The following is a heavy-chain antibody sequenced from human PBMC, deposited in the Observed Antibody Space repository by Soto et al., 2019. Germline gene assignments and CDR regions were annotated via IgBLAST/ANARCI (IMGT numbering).Heavy chain of an antibody. CDR2: IYWDDDE. J-gene: IGHJ4*02. CDR3: AHRPRGYSYHFDY. V-gene: IGHV2-5*02. Sequence: QITLKESGPTLVKPTQTLTLTCTFSGFSLSTRGVGVGWIRQPPGKALEWLALIYWDDDEGYSPSLKSRLTITKDTSQTQLVLTMTHMDPVDTATYYCAHRPRGYSYHFDYRGQGTLVTVSS. CDR1: GFSLSTRGVG. D-gene: IGHD5-18*01.